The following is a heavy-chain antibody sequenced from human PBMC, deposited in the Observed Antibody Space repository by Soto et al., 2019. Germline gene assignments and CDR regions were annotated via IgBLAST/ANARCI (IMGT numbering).Heavy chain of an antibody. CDR2: IIPIFGTA. CDR1: GGSLTSYA. CDR3: ATGITDIVATPSASGYYYYGMDV. Sequence: SVKGAYTASGGSLTSYAISWVRQAPGQGLEWMGGIIPIFGTANYARKFQGRVTITADESTSTAYMELSSLRSEDTAVYYCATGITDIVATPSASGYYYYGMDVWAQGTTVTVSS. D-gene: IGHD5-12*01. J-gene: IGHJ6*02. V-gene: IGHV1-69*01.